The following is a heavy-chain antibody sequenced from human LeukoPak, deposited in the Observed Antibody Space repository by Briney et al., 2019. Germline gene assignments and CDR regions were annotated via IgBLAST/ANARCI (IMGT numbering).Heavy chain of an antibody. D-gene: IGHD6-19*01. CDR1: GGSISSNNW. Sequence: PSETLSLTCAVSGGSISSNNWWSWVRQPPGKGLEWIGEIYHSGSTTYNPSLKSRVTISVDKSKNQFSLKLSSVTAADTAVYYCARDSIAVAGYGMDVWGQGTTVTVSS. J-gene: IGHJ6*02. V-gene: IGHV4-4*02. CDR3: ARDSIAVAGYGMDV. CDR2: IYHSGST.